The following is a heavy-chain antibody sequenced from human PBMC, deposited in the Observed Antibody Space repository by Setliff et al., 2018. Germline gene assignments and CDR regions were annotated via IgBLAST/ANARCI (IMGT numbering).Heavy chain of an antibody. Sequence: PSETLSLTCSVYGESFSNNYWSWIRQTPGKGPEWIGESNHGGSTSYHPSLKSRLTRSVDTSKNEVSLKLSSVTAADTAVYYCARPHGGDYAVDIWGQGTRVTV. CDR1: GESFSNNY. CDR2: SNHGGST. CDR3: ARPHGGDYAVDI. D-gene: IGHD4-17*01. V-gene: IGHV4-34*01. J-gene: IGHJ3*02.